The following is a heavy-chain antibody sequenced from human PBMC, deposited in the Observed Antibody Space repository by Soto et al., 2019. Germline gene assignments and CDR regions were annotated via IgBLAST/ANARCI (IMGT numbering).Heavy chain of an antibody. CDR3: ARDRRIAVAGGFDY. D-gene: IGHD6-19*01. Sequence: PGGSLRLSCAASGFTFSSYAMNWVRQAPGKGLEWVSSISSSSSYIYYADSVKGRFNISRDNAKNSLYLQMNSLRAEDTAVYYCARDRRIAVAGGFDYWGQGTLVTVSS. CDR1: GFTFSSYA. CDR2: ISSSSSYI. V-gene: IGHV3-21*01. J-gene: IGHJ4*02.